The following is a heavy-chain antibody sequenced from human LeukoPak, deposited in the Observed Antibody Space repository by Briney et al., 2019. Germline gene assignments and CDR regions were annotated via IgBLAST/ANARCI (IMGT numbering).Heavy chain of an antibody. CDR1: GYTFTSYG. V-gene: IGHV1-18*01. J-gene: IGHJ4*02. Sequence: GXSVKVSCKASGYTFTSYGISWVRQAPGQGLEWMGWISAYNGNTNYAQKLQGRVTMTTDTSTSTAYMELRSLRSDDTAVYYCARDGTHYYDSSGYDYWGQGTLVTVSS. CDR3: ARDGTHYYDSSGYDY. D-gene: IGHD3-22*01. CDR2: ISAYNGNT.